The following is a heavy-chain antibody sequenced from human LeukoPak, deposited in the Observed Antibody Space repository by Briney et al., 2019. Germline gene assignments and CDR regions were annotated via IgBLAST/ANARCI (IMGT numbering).Heavy chain of an antibody. CDR1: GYTFTSYG. J-gene: IGHJ5*02. V-gene: IGHV1-18*01. CDR3: ARLTPDSSGYYLYGNWFDP. D-gene: IGHD3-22*01. CDR2: ISAYNGNT. Sequence: ASVKVSCKASGYTFTSYGISWVRQAPGQGLEWMGWISAYNGNTNYAQKLQGRVTMTTDTSTGTAYMELRSLRSDDTAVYYCARLTPDSSGYYLYGNWFDPWGQGTLVTVSS.